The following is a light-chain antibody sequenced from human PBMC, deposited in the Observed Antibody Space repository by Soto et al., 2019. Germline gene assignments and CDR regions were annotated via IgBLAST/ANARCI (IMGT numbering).Light chain of an antibody. CDR2: DAS. Sequence: EIVMAQSPATLSVSPGERATLSCRASQSVSTNLAWYQQKPVQAPRLLIYDASNRATGIPARFSGSGSGTDFTLTISSLEPEDFAVYYCQQRSNWPTFGGGTKVDI. V-gene: IGKV3-11*01. CDR3: QQRSNWPT. J-gene: IGKJ4*01. CDR1: QSVSTN.